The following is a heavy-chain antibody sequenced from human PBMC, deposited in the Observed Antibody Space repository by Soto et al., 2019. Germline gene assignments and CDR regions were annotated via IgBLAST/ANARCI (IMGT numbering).Heavy chain of an antibody. CDR2: IWYDGSNK. D-gene: IGHD4-4*01. CDR3: ARATTVTPKSAFDI. CDR1: GFTFSSYG. J-gene: IGHJ3*02. V-gene: IGHV3-33*01. Sequence: GGSLRLSCAASGFTFSSYGMHWVRQAPGKGLEWVAVIWYDGSNKYYADSVKGRFTISRDNSKNTLYLQMNSLRAEDTAVYYCARATTVTPKSAFDIWGQGTMVTVSS.